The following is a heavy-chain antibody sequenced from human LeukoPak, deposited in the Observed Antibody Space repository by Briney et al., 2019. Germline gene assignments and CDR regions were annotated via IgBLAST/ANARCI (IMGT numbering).Heavy chain of an antibody. Sequence: SETLSLTCTVSGGSISGSSYYWGWIRQPPGKGLEWIGSIYYSGSTYYNPSLKSRVTISVDTSKNQFSLKLNSVTATDTAVYYCARGRAGNDYDFRSGYYENWFDPWGQGTLVTVSS. CDR3: ARGRAGNDYDFRSGYYENWFDP. D-gene: IGHD3-3*01. V-gene: IGHV4-39*02. CDR1: GGSISGSSYY. CDR2: IYYSGST. J-gene: IGHJ5*02.